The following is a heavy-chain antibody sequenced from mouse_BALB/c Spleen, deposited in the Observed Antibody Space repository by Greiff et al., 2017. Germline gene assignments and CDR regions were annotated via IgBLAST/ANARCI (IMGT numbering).Heavy chain of an antibody. CDR1: GSTFSDYG. J-gene: IGHJ3*01. CDR2: ICNLAYSI. D-gene: IGHD2-4*01. V-gene: IGHV5-15*02. Sequence: EVQLVESGGGLVQPGGSRKLSCAASGSTFSDYGLAWVRQAPGKGPEWVAFICNLAYSIYYADTVTGRFTISRENAKNTLYLEMSSLRSEDSGMYYCATCYDYDGFDYWGQGTLVTVSA. CDR3: ATCYDYDGFDY.